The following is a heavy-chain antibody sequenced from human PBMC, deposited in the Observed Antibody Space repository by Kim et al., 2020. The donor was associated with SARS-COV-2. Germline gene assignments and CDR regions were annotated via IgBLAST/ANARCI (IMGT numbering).Heavy chain of an antibody. V-gene: IGHV3-11*06. J-gene: IGHJ4*02. CDR3: ARDNDRGYSYGYLGY. Sequence: SVKGRSTISRDNAKTSRYLQMNSLGAEDTAVYYCARDNDRGYSYGYLGYWGQGTLVTVSS. D-gene: IGHD5-18*01.